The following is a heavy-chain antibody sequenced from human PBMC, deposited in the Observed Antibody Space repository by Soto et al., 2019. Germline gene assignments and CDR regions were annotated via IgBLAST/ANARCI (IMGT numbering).Heavy chain of an antibody. D-gene: IGHD6-19*01. Sequence: SETLSLTCTVSGGSIGTFYWTWIRQTPXXGLEWIGYIVDGVSSKYNPSLKSRVTISVEKSKNQFSLQLRSLTAADTAVYYCAKDLMQWLIFYYYGMDVWGQGTTVTVSS. CDR3: AKDLMQWLIFYYYGMDV. CDR1: GGSIGTFY. CDR2: IVDGVSS. J-gene: IGHJ6*02. V-gene: IGHV4-59*01.